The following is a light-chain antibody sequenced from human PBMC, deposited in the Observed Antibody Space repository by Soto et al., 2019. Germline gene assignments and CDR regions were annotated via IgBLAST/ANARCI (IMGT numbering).Light chain of an antibody. CDR1: QTVNTN. J-gene: IGKJ5*01. Sequence: EIVMTQSPGTLSVSPGERATLSCRTSQTVNTNLAWYQQKPGQAPRLLIYGASTRATGVPARFSGSGSGTEFTLTITSLQSEDLAVYFCHPYNNWPPEIFGQGTRLEIK. CDR2: GAS. CDR3: HPYNNWPPEI. V-gene: IGKV3-15*01.